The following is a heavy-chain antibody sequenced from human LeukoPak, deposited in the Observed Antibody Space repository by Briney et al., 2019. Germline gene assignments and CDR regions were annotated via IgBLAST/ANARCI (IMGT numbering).Heavy chain of an antibody. Sequence: GGSLRLSCAAPGFTFSSYSMNWVRQAPGKGLEWVSSISSSSSYIYYADSVKGRFTISRDNSKNTLYLQMNSLRAEDTAVYYCAKVLGRDYYDSSGYYGPFDYWGQGTLVTVSS. D-gene: IGHD3-22*01. CDR1: GFTFSSYS. CDR3: AKVLGRDYYDSSGYYGPFDY. CDR2: ISSSSSYI. V-gene: IGHV3-21*01. J-gene: IGHJ4*02.